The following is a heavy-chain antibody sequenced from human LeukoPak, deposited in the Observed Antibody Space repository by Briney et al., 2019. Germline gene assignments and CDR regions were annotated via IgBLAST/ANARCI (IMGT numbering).Heavy chain of an antibody. D-gene: IGHD2-2*01. J-gene: IGHJ6*02. V-gene: IGHV5-51*01. CDR1: GYSFTSYW. CDR2: IYPGDSDT. CDR3: ARHSTCSSTSCSLNYYYYYGMDV. Sequence: GESLKISCKGSGYSFTSYWIGWVRQMPGKGLEWMGIIYPGDSDTRYSPSFQGQVTISADKSISTAYLQWSSLKASDTAMYYCARHSTCSSTSCSLNYYYYYGMDVWGQGTTVTVSS.